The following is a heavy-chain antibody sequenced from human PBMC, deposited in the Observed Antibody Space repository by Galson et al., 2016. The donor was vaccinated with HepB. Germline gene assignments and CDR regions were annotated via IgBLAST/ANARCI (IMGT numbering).Heavy chain of an antibody. CDR3: VKDQWARLDIAVVPTMMPPFDY. CDR1: EFTFSSYA. Sequence: SLRLSCAASEFTFSSYALHWVRQAPGKGLEYVSAISSDGHNTYYADYVKGKFTILRENSTYTLYLQMTNLRGEDTAVYYCVKDQWARLDIAVVPTMMPPFDYWSRGTLVTVSS. J-gene: IGHJ4*02. V-gene: IGHV3-64D*06. D-gene: IGHD2-2*01. CDR2: ISSDGHNT.